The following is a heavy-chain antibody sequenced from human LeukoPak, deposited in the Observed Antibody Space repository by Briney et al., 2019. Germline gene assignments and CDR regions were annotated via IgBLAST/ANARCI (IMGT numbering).Heavy chain of an antibody. Sequence: GGSLRLSCAASGFTVSSNYMTWIRQAPGKGLEWVSLIYGADAAYYSESVRGRFMISRDNFKNTLFLQTNSLRVEDTAVYYCVTSTGQQFVPYDYWGQGTHVTVSS. CDR3: VTSTGQQFVPYDY. CDR2: IYGADAA. CDR1: GFTVSSNY. D-gene: IGHD6-13*01. V-gene: IGHV3-66*02. J-gene: IGHJ4*02.